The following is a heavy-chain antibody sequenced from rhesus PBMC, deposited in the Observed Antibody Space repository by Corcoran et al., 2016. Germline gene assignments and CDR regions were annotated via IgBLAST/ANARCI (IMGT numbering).Heavy chain of an antibody. J-gene: IGHJ2*01. D-gene: IGHD5-42*01. V-gene: IGHV3S4*01. CDR1: VFPFSRYD. CDR2: ISNTGKTT. CDR3: TRGSRGYSGYSSALNWYFDL. Sequence: EVQLVESGGGLVPPGGSLRLCCAASVFPFSRYDISWVCQAPGKGRGWVSSISNTGKTTHYADTVKGRSTISRDNAKNSLSLQMNSLKPEDTAVYYCTRGSRGYSGYSSALNWYFDLWGPGTPITISS.